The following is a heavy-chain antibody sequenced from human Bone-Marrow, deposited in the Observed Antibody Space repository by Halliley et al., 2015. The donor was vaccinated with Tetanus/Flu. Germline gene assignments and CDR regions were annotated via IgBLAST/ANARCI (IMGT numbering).Heavy chain of an antibody. Sequence: KGLEWVSAINPDGDTYYPGSVKGRFTISRENAKNSLFLQMNSLRAEDTAVYYCARDIHGLDAWGQGTTVTVSS. J-gene: IGHJ6*02. CDR3: ARDIHGLDA. V-gene: IGHV3-13*01. CDR2: INPDGDT.